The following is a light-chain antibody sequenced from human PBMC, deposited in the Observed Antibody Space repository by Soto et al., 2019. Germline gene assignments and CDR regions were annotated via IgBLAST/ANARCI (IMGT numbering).Light chain of an antibody. CDR1: QSVSSSY. CDR2: GPS. CDR3: QEEGSSPMYT. Sequence: EIVLTQSPGTLSLSPGERATLSCRASQSVSSSYLAWYQQKPGQAHRLLIYGPSSRATGIPDRFSGSGSGTKFTITSSRLEPEDVEVYYCQEEGSSPMYTYGQGTKRESK. V-gene: IGKV3-20*01. J-gene: IGKJ2*01.